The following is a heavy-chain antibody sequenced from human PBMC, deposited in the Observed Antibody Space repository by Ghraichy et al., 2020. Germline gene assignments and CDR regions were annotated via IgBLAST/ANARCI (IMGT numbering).Heavy chain of an antibody. V-gene: IGHV3-15*01. CDR1: GFTFSNAW. J-gene: IGHJ4*02. CDR3: TTAPAYCGGDCYLRH. CDR2: IKSKTDGGTT. D-gene: IGHD2-21*02. Sequence: GGSLRLSCAASGFTFSNAWMSWVRQAPGKGLEWVGRIKSKTDGGTTDYAAPVKGRFTISRDDSKNTLYLQMNSLKTEDTAVYYCTTAPAYCGGDCYLRHWGQGTLVTVSS.